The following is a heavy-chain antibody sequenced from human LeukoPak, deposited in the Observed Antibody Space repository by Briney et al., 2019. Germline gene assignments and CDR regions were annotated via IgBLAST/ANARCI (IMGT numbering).Heavy chain of an antibody. CDR2: ISGSGGST. J-gene: IGHJ4*02. V-gene: IGHV3-23*01. CDR1: GFTVSSNY. D-gene: IGHD2-15*01. CDR3: AKLVVEYCSGGSCYEDY. Sequence: GGPLRLSCAGSGFTVSSNYMSWVRQAPGKGLEWVSAISGSGGSTYYADSVKGRFTISRDNSKNTLYLQMNSLRAEDTAVYYCAKLVVEYCSGGSCYEDYWGQGTLVTVSS.